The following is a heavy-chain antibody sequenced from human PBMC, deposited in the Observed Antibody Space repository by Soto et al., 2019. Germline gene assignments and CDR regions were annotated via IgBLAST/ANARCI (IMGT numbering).Heavy chain of an antibody. J-gene: IGHJ6*02. CDR1: GGTFSSYA. D-gene: IGHD6-19*01. CDR3: ARPDSSGWQADYYYYYGMDV. Sequence: ASVKVSCKASGGTFSSYAISWVRQAPGQGLEWMGGIIPIFGTANYAQKFQGRVTITADESTSTAYMELSSLRSEDTAVYYCARPDSSGWQADYYYYYGMDVWGQGTTVTVSS. CDR2: IIPIFGTA. V-gene: IGHV1-69*13.